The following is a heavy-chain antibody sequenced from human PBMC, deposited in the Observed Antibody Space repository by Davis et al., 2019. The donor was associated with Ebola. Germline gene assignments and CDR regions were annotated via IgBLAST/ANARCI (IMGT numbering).Heavy chain of an antibody. D-gene: IGHD3-16*02. J-gene: IGHJ6*02. CDR3: ARVNGDYYYYGMDV. CDR1: GGSISSSSYY. V-gene: IGHV4-39*07. Sequence: GSLRLSCTVSGGSISSSSYYWGWIRQPPGKGLEWIGSIYYSGSTYYNPSLKSRVTISVDTSKNQFSLKLSSVTAADTAVYYCARVNGDYYYYGMDVWGQGTTVTVSS. CDR2: IYYSGST.